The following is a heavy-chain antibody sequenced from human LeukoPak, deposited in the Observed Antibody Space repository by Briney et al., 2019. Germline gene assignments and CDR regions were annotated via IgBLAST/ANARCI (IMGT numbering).Heavy chain of an antibody. V-gene: IGHV3-21*01. CDR2: ISSSNTYI. Sequence: PGGSLRLSCAASGFTFSDYSMNWVRQAPGKGLEWVASISSSNTYIFHAASVKGRFTISRDNAKNSVYLQMNSLRAEDTAVYYCARDPGLPRAYTADYWGQGTLVTVSS. J-gene: IGHJ4*02. CDR1: GFTFSDYS. D-gene: IGHD2-21*01. CDR3: ARDPGLPRAYTADY.